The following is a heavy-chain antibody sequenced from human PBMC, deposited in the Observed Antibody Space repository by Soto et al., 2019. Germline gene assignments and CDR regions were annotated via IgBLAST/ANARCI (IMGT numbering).Heavy chain of an antibody. CDR1: GFTFGDYY. CDR2: IGDSGGAI. J-gene: IGHJ4*02. V-gene: IGHV3-11*01. Sequence: QVLLEESGGGLVKPGGSLRLSCAASGFTFGDYYMIWIRQAPGKGLDWVAYIGDSGGAIFYADSVKGRFTISRDNAKNSLYLEMNRLRVEETALYYCAREGASGSHLLGGIDYWGQGILVTVSS. D-gene: IGHD3-10*01. CDR3: AREGASGSHLLGGIDY.